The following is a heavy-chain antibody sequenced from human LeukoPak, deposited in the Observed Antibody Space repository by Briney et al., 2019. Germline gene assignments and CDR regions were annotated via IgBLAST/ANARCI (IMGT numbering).Heavy chain of an antibody. CDR1: GFTFSSYS. J-gene: IGHJ4*02. V-gene: IGHV3-48*04. D-gene: IGHD2-15*01. Sequence: GGSLRLSCAASGFTFSSYSMSWVRQAPGKGLEWVAYITSSSSNMYYADSVRGRFTSSRDNAKNSLYLQMNRLRAEDTAVYYCARDPVVEPLDFWGQGTLVAVSS. CDR2: ITSSSSNM. CDR3: ARDPVVEPLDF.